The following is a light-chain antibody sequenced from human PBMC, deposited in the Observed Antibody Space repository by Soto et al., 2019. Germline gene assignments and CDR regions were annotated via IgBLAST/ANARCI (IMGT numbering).Light chain of an antibody. CDR3: AAWDDSLNGRV. CDR2: YDD. CDR1: SSNIGNNA. V-gene: IGLV1-36*01. Sequence: QSVLTQPPSVSDAPRQRVTISCSGSSSNIGNNAVNWYQQLPGKAPKLLIYYDDLLPSGVSDRFSGSKSGTSASLAISGLQFEDEADYYCAAWDDSLNGRVFGGGTKLTVL. J-gene: IGLJ3*02.